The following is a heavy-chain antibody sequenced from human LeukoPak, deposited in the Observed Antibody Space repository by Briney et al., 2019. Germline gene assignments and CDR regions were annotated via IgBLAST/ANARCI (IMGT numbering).Heavy chain of an antibody. J-gene: IGHJ4*02. CDR3: PRWRYNSSSGYYYFDY. Sequence: PGGSLRLSCAASGFTFSSYWMSWVRQAPGKGLEWVANIKQDGSEKYYVDSVKGRFTISRDNAKNSLYLQMNSLRAEDTAVYYCPRWRYNSSSGYYYFDYWGKGTLVTVSS. D-gene: IGHD6-13*01. CDR2: IKQDGSEK. V-gene: IGHV3-7*01. CDR1: GFTFSSYW.